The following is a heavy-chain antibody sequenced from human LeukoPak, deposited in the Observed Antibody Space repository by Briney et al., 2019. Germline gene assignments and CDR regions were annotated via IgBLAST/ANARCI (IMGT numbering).Heavy chain of an antibody. J-gene: IGHJ3*02. CDR3: ARERGARGWNAFDI. V-gene: IGHV1-24*01. CDR1: GYTLTELS. D-gene: IGHD1-26*01. Sequence: ASVKVSCKVSGYTLTELSMHWVRQAPGKGLEWMGGFDPEDGATIYAQKFQGRVTMTEDTSTDTAYMELSRLRSDDTAVYYCARERGARGWNAFDIWGQGTMVTVSS. CDR2: FDPEDGAT.